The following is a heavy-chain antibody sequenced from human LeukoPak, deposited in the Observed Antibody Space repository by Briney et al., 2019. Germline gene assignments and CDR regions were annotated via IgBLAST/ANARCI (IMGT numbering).Heavy chain of an antibody. V-gene: IGHV4-38-2*02. CDR3: AKSSYSIFDY. Sequence: SGTLSLTCTVSGYSISSGYYWGWIRQPPGKGLEWIGSIYHSGSTYYNPSLKSRVTISVDTSKNQFSLKLSSVTAADTAVYYCAKSSYSIFDYWGQGTLVTVSS. J-gene: IGHJ4*02. CDR2: IYHSGST. CDR1: GYSISSGYY. D-gene: IGHD5-18*01.